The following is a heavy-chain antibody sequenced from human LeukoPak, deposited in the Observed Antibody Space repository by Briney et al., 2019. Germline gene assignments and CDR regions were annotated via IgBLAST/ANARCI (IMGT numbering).Heavy chain of an antibody. CDR2: IYSGGST. D-gene: IGHD3-3*01. V-gene: IGHV3-53*01. CDR1: GFTVSSNY. J-gene: IGHJ4*01. CDR3: ARLDYEFWSGYSRYYFDY. Sequence: GGSLRLSCAASGFTVSSNYMSWVRQAPGKGLEWVSVIYSGGSTYYADSVKGRFTISRDNSKNTLYLQMNSLRAEDTAVYDCARLDYEFWSGYSRYYFDYWGQGTLVTVSS.